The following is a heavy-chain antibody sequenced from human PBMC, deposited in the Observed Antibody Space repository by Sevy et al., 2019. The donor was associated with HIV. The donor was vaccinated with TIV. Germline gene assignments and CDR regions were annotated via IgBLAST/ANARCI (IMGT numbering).Heavy chain of an antibody. Sequence: GGSLRLSCAASGFTFSDHYMEWVRQPPGKGLEWVGRIRNKADSYTTEYAASVKCRFTISRDDSKNSLYLLMISLKTEDTAVYYCATHAGIAAAGRVFDYWGQGTLVTVSS. V-gene: IGHV3-72*01. CDR3: ATHAGIAAAGRVFDY. CDR1: GFTFSDHY. D-gene: IGHD6-13*01. J-gene: IGHJ4*02. CDR2: IRNKADSYTT.